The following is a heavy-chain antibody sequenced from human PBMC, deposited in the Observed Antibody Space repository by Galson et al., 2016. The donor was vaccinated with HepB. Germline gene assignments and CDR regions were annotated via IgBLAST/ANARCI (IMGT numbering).Heavy chain of an antibody. V-gene: IGHV3-33*01. D-gene: IGHD1-26*01. Sequence: LRLSCAASGFSVSRFGKHWVRQAPGKGLEWVAIIWDNGRNKQYTDSVKGRFTISSDSSENRVYLQMNSLSAEDTAVYYCARDSEGGPNDFDYWGQGTLVTVSS. J-gene: IGHJ4*02. CDR3: ARDSEGGPNDFDY. CDR1: GFSVSRFG. CDR2: IWDNGRNK.